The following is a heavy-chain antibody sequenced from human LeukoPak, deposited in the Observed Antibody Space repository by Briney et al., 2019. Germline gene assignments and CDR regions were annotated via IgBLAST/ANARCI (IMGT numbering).Heavy chain of an antibody. J-gene: IGHJ3*02. Sequence: PGGSLRLSXAASGFTFSNAWMSWVRQAPGKGLEWVSYISSSSSTIYYADSVKGRFTISRDNAKNSLYLQMNSLRAEDTAVYYCARSVVPAALDAFDIWGQGTMVTVSS. D-gene: IGHD2-2*01. CDR2: ISSSSSTI. V-gene: IGHV3-48*01. CDR1: GFTFSNAW. CDR3: ARSVVPAALDAFDI.